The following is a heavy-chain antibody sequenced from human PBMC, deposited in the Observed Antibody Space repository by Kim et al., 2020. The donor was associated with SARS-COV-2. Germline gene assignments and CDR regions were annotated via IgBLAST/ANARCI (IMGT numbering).Heavy chain of an antibody. Sequence: SVKVSCKASGGTFSSYAISWVRQAPGQGLEWMGRIIPILGIANYAQKFQGRVTVTADKSTSTAYMELSSLRSEDTAVYYCARGDYGILSGYYSNWFDPWGEGSLVTVSS. J-gene: IGHJ5*02. D-gene: IGHD3-9*01. CDR2: IIPILGIA. V-gene: IGHV1-69*04. CDR1: GGTFSSYA. CDR3: ARGDYGILSGYYSNWFDP.